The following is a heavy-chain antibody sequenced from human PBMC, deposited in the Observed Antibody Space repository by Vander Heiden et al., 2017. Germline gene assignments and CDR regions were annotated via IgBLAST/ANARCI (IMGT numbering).Heavy chain of an antibody. D-gene: IGHD2-15*01. V-gene: IGHV3-23*01. J-gene: IGHJ4*02. CDR3: AKDRGGPDLLPDY. CDR1: GFTFSSYA. CDR2: ISGSGGST. Sequence: EVQLLESGGGLVQPGGSLRLSCAASGFTFSSYAMSWVRQAPGKGLEWVSRISGSGGSTYYADSVKGRFTISRDNSKNTLYLQMNSLRADDTAVYYCAKDRGGPDLLPDYWGQGTLVTVSS.